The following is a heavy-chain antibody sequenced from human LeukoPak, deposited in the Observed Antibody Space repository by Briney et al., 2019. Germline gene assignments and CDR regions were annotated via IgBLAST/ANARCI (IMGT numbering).Heavy chain of an antibody. CDR1: GGSISSYY. J-gene: IGHJ4*02. CDR3: ARGADFGAVLFFDY. V-gene: IGHV4-4*07. CDR2: IYTSGST. D-gene: IGHD3-3*01. Sequence: PSETLSLTCTVSGGSISSYYWSWLRQPAGKGLEWIGRIYTSGSTNYNPSLKSRVTMSVDTSKNQFSLKLSSVTAADTAVYYCARGADFGAVLFFDYWGQGTLVTVSS.